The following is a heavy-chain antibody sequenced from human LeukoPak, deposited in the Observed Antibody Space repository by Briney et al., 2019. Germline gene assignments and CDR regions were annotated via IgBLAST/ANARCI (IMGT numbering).Heavy chain of an antibody. CDR3: ARGLLDDLPYYDFWSGYYDYYYYYMDV. D-gene: IGHD3-3*01. V-gene: IGHV4-59*01. CDR1: GGSLSSSY. CDR2: IYYSVSI. J-gene: IGHJ6*03. Sequence: LETLSLSCTLSGGSLSSSYWSWVRQPPGEGLEWIGYIYYSVSINYNPSIQSRVTISVDTSITQLSFKLRSVPAADTAAYYCARGLLDDLPYYDFWSGYYDYYYYYMDVWGKGTTVTVSS.